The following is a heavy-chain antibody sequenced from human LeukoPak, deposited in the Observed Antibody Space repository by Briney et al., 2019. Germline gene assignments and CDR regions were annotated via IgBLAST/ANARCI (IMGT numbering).Heavy chain of an antibody. V-gene: IGHV4-39*07. CDR1: GGSISSSSYY. CDR3: ARVVAAAGPTPLGWYFDL. J-gene: IGHJ2*01. Sequence: PSETLSLTCTVSGGSISSSSYYWGWIRQPPGKGLEWIGSIYYSGSTYYNPSLKSRVTISVDTSKNRFSLKLSSVTAADTAVYYCARVVAAAGPTPLGWYFDLWGRGTLVTVSS. D-gene: IGHD6-13*01. CDR2: IYYSGST.